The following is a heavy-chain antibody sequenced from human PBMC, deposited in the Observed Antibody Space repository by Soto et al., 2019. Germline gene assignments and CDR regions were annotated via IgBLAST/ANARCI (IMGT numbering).Heavy chain of an antibody. Sequence: GGSLRLSCAVSGFTFSDYYMTWFRQAPGTGLEWVSYISSSTSHTNYADSVKGRFTISRDNAKNSLLLQMNSMRAEDTAVYYCARGRGAAADYFDFWGQGTLVTVSS. CDR1: GFTFSDYY. CDR3: ARGRGAAADYFDF. CDR2: ISSSTSHT. J-gene: IGHJ4*02. D-gene: IGHD6-13*01. V-gene: IGHV3-11*05.